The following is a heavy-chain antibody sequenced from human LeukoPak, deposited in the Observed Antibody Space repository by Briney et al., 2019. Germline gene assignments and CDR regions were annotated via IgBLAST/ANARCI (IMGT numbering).Heavy chain of an antibody. CDR1: GDSVSSNSAA. CDR2: TYYRSKWYN. D-gene: IGHD6-19*01. CDR3: ARDAGSGWSSFDY. Sequence: TSQTLSLTCAISGDSVSSNSAAWNWIRQSPSRGLEWLGTTYYRSKWYNDYAVSMKSRITINPDTSKDQFSLQLNSVTPEDTAVYYCARDAGSGWSSFDYWGQGTLVTVSS. J-gene: IGHJ4*02. V-gene: IGHV6-1*01.